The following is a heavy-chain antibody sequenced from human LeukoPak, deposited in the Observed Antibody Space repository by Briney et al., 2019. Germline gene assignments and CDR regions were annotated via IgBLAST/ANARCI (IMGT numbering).Heavy chain of an antibody. CDR1: GFTFSSYE. CDR2: ISSSGSTI. V-gene: IGHV3-48*03. J-gene: IGHJ4*02. CDR3: ARGHDYGGHFDY. Sequence: PGGSLRLSCAASGFTFSSYEMNWVRQAPGKGLEWVSYISSSGSTIYYADSVKGRFTISRDNAKNPLYLQMNSLRAEDTAVYYCARGHDYGGHFDYWGQGTLVTVSS. D-gene: IGHD4/OR15-4a*01.